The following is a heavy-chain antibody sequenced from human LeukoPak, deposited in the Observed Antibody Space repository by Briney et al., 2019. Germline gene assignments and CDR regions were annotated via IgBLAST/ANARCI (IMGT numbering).Heavy chain of an antibody. D-gene: IGHD6-13*01. Sequence: ASVKVSCKASGYTFTSYGISWVRQAPGQGLEWMGWISAYNGNTNYAQKLQGRVTMTTDTSTSTAYMELRSLRSDDTAAYYCARDSSSWNYNWFDPWGQGTLVTVSS. V-gene: IGHV1-18*01. CDR3: ARDSSSWNYNWFDP. CDR2: ISAYNGNT. J-gene: IGHJ5*02. CDR1: GYTFTSYG.